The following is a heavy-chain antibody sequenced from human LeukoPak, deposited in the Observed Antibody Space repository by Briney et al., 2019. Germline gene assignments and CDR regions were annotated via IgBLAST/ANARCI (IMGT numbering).Heavy chain of an antibody. J-gene: IGHJ4*02. V-gene: IGHV1-8*01. Sequence: GASVKVSCKASGYTFTSYDINWVRQATGQGLEWMGWMNPNSGNTGYARKFQGRVTMTRNTSISTAYMELSSLRSEDTAVYYCARGGTAYYYGSGSSYFDYWGQGTLVTASS. D-gene: IGHD3-10*01. CDR3: ARGGTAYYYGSGSSYFDY. CDR1: GYTFTSYD. CDR2: MNPNSGNT.